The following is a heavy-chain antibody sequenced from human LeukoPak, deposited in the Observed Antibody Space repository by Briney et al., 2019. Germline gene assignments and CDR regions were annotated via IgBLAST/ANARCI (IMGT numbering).Heavy chain of an antibody. Sequence: SVKVSCKASGGTFSSYAISWVRQAPGQGLEWMGGIIPIFGTANYAQKFQGRVTITTDESTSTAYMELSSLRSEDTAVYYCASGYYDSSGYYPFDYWGRGTLVTVSS. D-gene: IGHD3-22*01. J-gene: IGHJ4*02. CDR1: GGTFSSYA. CDR3: ASGYYDSSGYYPFDY. V-gene: IGHV1-69*05. CDR2: IIPIFGTA.